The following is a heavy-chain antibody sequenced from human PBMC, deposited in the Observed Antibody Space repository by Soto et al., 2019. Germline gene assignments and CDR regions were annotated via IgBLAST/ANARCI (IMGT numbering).Heavy chain of an antibody. D-gene: IGHD2-2*01. CDR2: INQGGTER. CDR3: AKDPSGIVVVPAAMDV. Sequence: GGSLRLSCAASGFPFTVFWMSWVRQVPGKGLEWVAMINQGGTERYYVDSVKGRFTISRDNAANLVYLQMDSLRGEDTAVYYCAKDPSGIVVVPAAMDVWGQGTTVTVSS. V-gene: IGHV3-7*01. CDR1: GFPFTVFW. J-gene: IGHJ6*02.